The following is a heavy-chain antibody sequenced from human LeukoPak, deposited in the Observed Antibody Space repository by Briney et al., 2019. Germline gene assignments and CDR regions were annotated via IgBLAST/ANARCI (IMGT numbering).Heavy chain of an antibody. V-gene: IGHV4-38-2*01. CDR3: ARLDCHGDGCYNH. D-gene: IGHD2-21*01. CDR1: GYSISSGYY. CDR2: MYHSGST. J-gene: IGHJ4*02. Sequence: SETLSLTCAVTGYSISSGYYWGWIRQPPGKGLEWIGSMYHSGSTYSNPSLKSRVTISVDTSKNQFSLKLSSVTAADTAVYYCARLDCHGDGCYNHWGQGTLVTVSS.